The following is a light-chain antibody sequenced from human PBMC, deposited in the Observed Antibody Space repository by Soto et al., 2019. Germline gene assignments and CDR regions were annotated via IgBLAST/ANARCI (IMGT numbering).Light chain of an antibody. CDR3: QQRSNWPPLFT. J-gene: IGKJ3*01. CDR2: RTS. V-gene: IGKV3-11*01. Sequence: EIVLTQSPATLSLSPGERATLSCRASQSVSSYLAWYQQKPGQAPRLLMFRTSSRATGIPARFSGSGSGTDFTLTISSLEPEDFAVYYCQQRSNWPPLFTFGPGTKVDIK. CDR1: QSVSSY.